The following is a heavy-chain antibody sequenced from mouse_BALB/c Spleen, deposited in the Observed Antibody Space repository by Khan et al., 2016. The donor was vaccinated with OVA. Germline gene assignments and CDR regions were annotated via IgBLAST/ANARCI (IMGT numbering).Heavy chain of an antibody. Sequence: EVQLQESGPGLVKPSQSLSLTCSVTGYSITSGYFWNWIRQFPGNKLEWMGYIRYDGDSNYNPSLKNRISITRDTSKNRLFLKLNSVIPEETATYYCARGGSSGPAWFTYWGQGTLVTVSA. V-gene: IGHV3-6*02. D-gene: IGHD3-1*01. J-gene: IGHJ3*01. CDR2: IRYDGDS. CDR3: ARGGSSGPAWFTY. CDR1: GYSITSGYF.